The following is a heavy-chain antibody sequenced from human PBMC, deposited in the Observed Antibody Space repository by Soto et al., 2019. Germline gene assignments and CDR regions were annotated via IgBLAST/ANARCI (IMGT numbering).Heavy chain of an antibody. CDR2: ISYDGTKT. CDR3: AKDRGPRSQWLIDPFDY. V-gene: IGHV3-30*18. Sequence: QVQLVESGGGVVQPGRSLRVSCAASGFTFSIYAMHWVRQAPGTGLEWVAVISYDGTKTYYADSVKGRFTISRDNSKNTVYLQMNSLRDEDTPVYYFAKDRGPRSQWLIDPFDYGGQGTLVTVSP. J-gene: IGHJ4*02. CDR1: GFTFSIYA. D-gene: IGHD6-19*01.